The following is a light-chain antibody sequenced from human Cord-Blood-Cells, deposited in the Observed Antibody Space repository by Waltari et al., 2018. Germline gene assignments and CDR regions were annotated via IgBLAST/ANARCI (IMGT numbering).Light chain of an antibody. CDR1: QDISNY. CDR2: DAS. V-gene: IGKV1-33*01. CDR3: QQYDNLPFT. Sequence: DIQMTQSPSSLSASVGDRVTITCQTSQDISNYLNWYQQKPGKAPKLLIYDASNLETGVPSSFIGSGSGTDFTFTISSLQPEDSATYYCQQYDNLPFTFGPGTKVDIK. J-gene: IGKJ3*01.